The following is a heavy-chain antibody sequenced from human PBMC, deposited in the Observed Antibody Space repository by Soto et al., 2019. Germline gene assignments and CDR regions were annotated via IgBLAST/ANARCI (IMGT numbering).Heavy chain of an antibody. J-gene: IGHJ6*03. CDR2: IYYSGST. CDR1: GGSISSSSYY. Sequence: NPSETLSLTCTVSGGSISSSSYYWGWIRQPPGKGLEWIGSIYYSGSTYYNPSLKSRVTISVDTSKNQFSLKLSSVTAADTAVYYCARLGLELVPKQALSYYYYMDVWGKGPTVTVSS. CDR3: ARLGLELVPKQALSYYYYMDV. D-gene: IGHD1-7*01. V-gene: IGHV4-39*01.